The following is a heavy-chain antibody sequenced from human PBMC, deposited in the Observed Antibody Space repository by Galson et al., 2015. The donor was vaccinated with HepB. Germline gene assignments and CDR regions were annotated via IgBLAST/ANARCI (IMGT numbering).Heavy chain of an antibody. CDR2: ISSSSSYI. CDR3: APGEGYYDILTGYLPPFDY. CDR1: GFTFSSYS. D-gene: IGHD3-9*01. Sequence: SLRLSCAASGFTFSSYSMNWVRQAPGKGLEWVSSISSSSSYIYYADSVKGRFTISRDNAKNSLYLQMNSLRAEDTAVYYCAPGEGYYDILTGYLPPFDYWGQGTLVTVSS. J-gene: IGHJ4*02. V-gene: IGHV3-21*01.